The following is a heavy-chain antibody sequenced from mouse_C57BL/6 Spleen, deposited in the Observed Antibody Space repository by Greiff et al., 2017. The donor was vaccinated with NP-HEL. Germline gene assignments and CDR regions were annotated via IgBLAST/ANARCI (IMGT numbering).Heavy chain of an antibody. CDR2: IDPSDSYT. D-gene: IGHD2-1*01. J-gene: IGHJ2*01. CDR3: ARPYGNYSYYFDY. Sequence: QVQLQQPGAELVMPGASVKLSCKASGYTFTSYWMHWVKQRPGQGLAWIGEIDPSDSYTNYNQKFKGKSTLTVDKSSSTAYMQLSSLTSEDSAVYYCARPYGNYSYYFDYWGQGTTLTVSS. V-gene: IGHV1-69*01. CDR1: GYTFTSYW.